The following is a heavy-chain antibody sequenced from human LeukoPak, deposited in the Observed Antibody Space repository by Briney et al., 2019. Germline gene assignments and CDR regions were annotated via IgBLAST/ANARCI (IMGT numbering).Heavy chain of an antibody. V-gene: IGHV3-23*01. Sequence: PGGSLRLSCAASGFTFSSYAMSWVRQAPGKGLEWVSGISYSGGSTYSADSVKGRFTISRDNSKNTLFLQMNRLRVEDTAVYYCARDDGAYYFDYWGQGTLVTVSS. CDR3: ARDDGAYYFDY. CDR1: GFTFSSYA. CDR2: ISYSGGST. J-gene: IGHJ4*02. D-gene: IGHD4-17*01.